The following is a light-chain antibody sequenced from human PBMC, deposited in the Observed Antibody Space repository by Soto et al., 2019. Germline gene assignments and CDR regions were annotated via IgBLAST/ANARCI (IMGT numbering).Light chain of an antibody. CDR3: SSYTSSSTVV. J-gene: IGLJ2*01. CDR2: DVT. V-gene: IGLV2-14*01. Sequence: QSVLTQPASVSGSPGQSITISCTGTSSDVGGYNYVCWYQQHPGKAPKLMIHDVTNRPSGVSSRFSGSKSGNTASLSISGLQPEDEAYYYCSSYTSSSTVVFGGGTKLTVL. CDR1: SSDVGGYNY.